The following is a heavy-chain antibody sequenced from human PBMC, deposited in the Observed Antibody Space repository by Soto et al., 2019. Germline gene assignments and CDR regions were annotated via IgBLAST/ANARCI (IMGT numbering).Heavy chain of an antibody. D-gene: IGHD1-7*01. Sequence: ASVKVSCKASGYTFTGYYMHWVRQAPGQGLEWMGWINPNSGGTNYAQKFQGWVTMTRDTSISTAYMELSRLRSDDTAVYFCARSYTGTRARKTHYFVYWGQGTLVTVSS. CDR1: GYTFTGYY. J-gene: IGHJ4*02. CDR3: ARSYTGTRARKTHYFVY. CDR2: INPNSGGT. V-gene: IGHV1-2*04.